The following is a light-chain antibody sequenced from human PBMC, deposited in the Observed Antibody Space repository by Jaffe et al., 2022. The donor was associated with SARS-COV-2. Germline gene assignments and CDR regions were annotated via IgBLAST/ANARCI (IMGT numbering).Light chain of an antibody. CDR3: LQYKSYYT. V-gene: IGKV1-5*03. Sequence: DIQMTQSPSTLSAYVGDRVTVTCRASQSVATWLAWYQQKPGKAPKLLIYKASTVESGVPSRFSGSGSGTEFTLTISSLQPDDFATYYCLQYKSYYTFGQGTKLEIK. CDR2: KAS. CDR1: QSVATW. J-gene: IGKJ2*01.